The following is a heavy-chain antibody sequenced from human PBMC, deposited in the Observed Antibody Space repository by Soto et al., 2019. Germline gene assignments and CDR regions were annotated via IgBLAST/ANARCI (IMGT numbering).Heavy chain of an antibody. V-gene: IGHV3-13*01. Sequence: EVQLVESGGGLVQPGGSLRLSCEASGFTFSSYDMHWVRQATGKGLEWVSAIGTAGDTYYPGSVKGRFTISRENAKNSLYLQMNSLRAGDTAVYYCARGGWELDDDAFDIWGQGTMVTVSS. CDR1: GFTFSSYD. J-gene: IGHJ3*02. CDR3: ARGGWELDDDAFDI. CDR2: IGTAGDT. D-gene: IGHD1-26*01.